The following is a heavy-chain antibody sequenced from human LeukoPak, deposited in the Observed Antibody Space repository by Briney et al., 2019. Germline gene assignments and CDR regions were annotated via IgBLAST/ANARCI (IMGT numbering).Heavy chain of an antibody. D-gene: IGHD3-10*01. V-gene: IGHV1-8*01. J-gene: IGHJ3*02. CDR3: ARGGVLWFGELGFAFDI. CDR1: GYTFTSYD. Sequence: GASVKVSCKASGYTFTSYDINWVRQATGQGLEWMGWMNPNRGNTGYAQKFQGRVTMTRNTSISTAYMELSSLRSEDTAVYYCARGGVLWFGELGFAFDIWGQGTMVTVSS. CDR2: MNPNRGNT.